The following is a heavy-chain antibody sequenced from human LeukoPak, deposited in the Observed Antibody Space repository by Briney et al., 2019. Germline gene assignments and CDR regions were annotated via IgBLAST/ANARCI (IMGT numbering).Heavy chain of an antibody. CDR2: INSDGSST. J-gene: IGHJ3*02. CDR3: ARDSPGYYGSGIPWRAFDI. V-gene: IGHV3-74*01. CDR1: GFTFSSYW. Sequence: GGSLRLSCAAPGFTFSSYWMHWVRQAPGKGLVWVSRINSDGSSTSYADSVKGRFTISRDNAKNTLYLQMNSLRAEDTAVYYCARDSPGYYGSGIPWRAFDIWGQGTMVTVSS. D-gene: IGHD3-10*01.